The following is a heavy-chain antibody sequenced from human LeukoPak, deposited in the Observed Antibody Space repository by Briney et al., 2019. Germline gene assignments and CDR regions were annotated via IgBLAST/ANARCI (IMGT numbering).Heavy chain of an antibody. D-gene: IGHD3-10*01. CDR3: ARVPIIRGVIED. CDR1: GGSISRGGDY. J-gene: IGHJ4*02. CDR2: ISGSGST. Sequence: SETLSLTCTVSGGSISRGGDYWTWIRQHPEKGLEWIGYISGSGSTYYSPSLRSQVTVSADTSKNQFSLKLTSVTAADTAVFYCARVPIIRGVIEDWGQGTLVSVSS. V-gene: IGHV4-31*01.